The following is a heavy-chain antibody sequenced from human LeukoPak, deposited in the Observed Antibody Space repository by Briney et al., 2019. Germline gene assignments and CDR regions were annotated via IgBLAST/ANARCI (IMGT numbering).Heavy chain of an antibody. D-gene: IGHD1-26*01. CDR2: INTDGRIT. CDR3: AREQKVGAIGYDAFDI. Sequence: GGSLRLSCAASGFTFNTYWMHWVRQAPGKGLVWVSRINTDGRITNYADSVKGRFTISRDNAKNTLFLQMNSLRAEDTAVYYCAREQKVGAIGYDAFDIWGQGTMVTVSS. V-gene: IGHV3-74*01. CDR1: GFTFNTYW. J-gene: IGHJ3*02.